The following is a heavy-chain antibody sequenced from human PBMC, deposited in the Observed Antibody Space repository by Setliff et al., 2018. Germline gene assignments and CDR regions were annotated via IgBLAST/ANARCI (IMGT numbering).Heavy chain of an antibody. Sequence: SETLSLTCTVSGGSISSHYWSWIRQPPGKGLEWIGYIYYSGSTNYNPSLKSRVTISVDTSKNQFSLKLSSVTAADTAVCYCARGPRRDYDFWSGTGGAFDIWGQGTMVTVSS. CDR1: GGSISSHY. J-gene: IGHJ3*02. D-gene: IGHD3-3*01. CDR2: IYYSGST. V-gene: IGHV4-59*11. CDR3: ARGPRRDYDFWSGTGGAFDI.